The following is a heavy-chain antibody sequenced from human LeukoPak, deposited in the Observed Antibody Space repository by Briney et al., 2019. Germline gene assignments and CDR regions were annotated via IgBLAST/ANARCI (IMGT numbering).Heavy chain of an antibody. D-gene: IGHD3-10*01. CDR1: GGSFSGYY. J-gene: IGHJ5*02. Sequence: SEALLLTCAVYGGSFSGYYWSWIRQPPGKGLEWIGEINYSGSTNYNPSLKSRVTISVDTSKNQFSLKLSSVTAADTAVYYCARGSPKELLWFGELLLPPGIFDPWGQGTLVTVSS. CDR3: ARGSPKELLWFGELLLPPGIFDP. CDR2: INYSGST. V-gene: IGHV4-34*01.